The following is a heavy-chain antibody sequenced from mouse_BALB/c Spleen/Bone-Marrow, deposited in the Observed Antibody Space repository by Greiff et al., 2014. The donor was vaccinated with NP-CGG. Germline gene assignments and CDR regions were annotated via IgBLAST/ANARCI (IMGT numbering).Heavy chain of an antibody. Sequence: EVQLQQSGAELVKPGASVKLSCTASGFNIKDTYMHWVKQRPEQGLEWIGRIDPANGNTKYDPKFQGKATITADTSSNTAYLQLSSLTSEATAVYYCAPYYYGSSQFAYWGQGTLVTVSA. CDR3: APYYYGSSQFAY. CDR2: IDPANGNT. D-gene: IGHD1-1*01. V-gene: IGHV14-3*02. J-gene: IGHJ3*01. CDR1: GFNIKDTY.